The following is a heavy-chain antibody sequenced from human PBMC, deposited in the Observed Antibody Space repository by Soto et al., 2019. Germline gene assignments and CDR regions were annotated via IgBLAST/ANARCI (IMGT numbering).Heavy chain of an antibody. D-gene: IGHD5-12*01. CDR1: GGTFSSYA. Sequence: QVQLVQSGAEVQKPGSSVKVSCKASGGTFSSYAISWVRQAPGQGLEWMGGIIPIFGTANYAQKFQGRVTITADESTSTAYMELSSLRSEDTAVYYCARDRSRDGYNYRAFDIWGQGTMVTVSS. CDR3: ARDRSRDGYNYRAFDI. J-gene: IGHJ3*02. CDR2: IIPIFGTA. V-gene: IGHV1-69*01.